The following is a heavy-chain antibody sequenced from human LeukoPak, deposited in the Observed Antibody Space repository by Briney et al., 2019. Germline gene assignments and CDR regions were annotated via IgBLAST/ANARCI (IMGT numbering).Heavy chain of an antibody. Sequence: SETLSLTCAVYGGSFSGYYWSWIRQPPGKGLGWIGEINHSGSTNYNPSLKSRVTISVDTSKNQFSLKLSSVTAADTAVYYCAREWIAVAGKRTPIKTYYFDYWGQGTLVTVSS. D-gene: IGHD6-19*01. V-gene: IGHV4-34*01. CDR1: GGSFSGYY. CDR3: AREWIAVAGKRTPIKTYYFDY. CDR2: INHSGST. J-gene: IGHJ4*02.